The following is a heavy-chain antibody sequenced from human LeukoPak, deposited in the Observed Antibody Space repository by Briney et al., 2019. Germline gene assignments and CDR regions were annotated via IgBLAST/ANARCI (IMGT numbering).Heavy chain of an antibody. J-gene: IGHJ4*02. CDR3: ASTLGGKGWSY. Sequence: PGRSLRLSCAASGFTFSSYGMNWVRQAPGKGLEWVSSISSSSSYIYYADSVKGRFTISRDNAKNSLYLQMNSLRAEDTAVYYCASTLGGKGWSYWGQGTLVTVSS. CDR1: GFTFSSYG. V-gene: IGHV3-21*01. D-gene: IGHD4-23*01. CDR2: ISSSSSYI.